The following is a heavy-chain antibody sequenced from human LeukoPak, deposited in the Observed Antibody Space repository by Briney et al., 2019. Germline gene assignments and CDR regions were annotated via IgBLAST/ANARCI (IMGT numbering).Heavy chain of an antibody. V-gene: IGHV3-23*01. D-gene: IGHD1-1*01. J-gene: IGHJ6*03. CDR1: GFTFSSYA. CDR3: AKFSVEFYYYYMDV. Sequence: GGSLRLSCAASGFTFSSYAMSWVRQAPGKGLEWVSAISGSGGSTYYADSVKGRFTISRDNSKNTLYLQMNSLRAEETAVYYCAKFSVEFYYYYMDVWGKGTTVTVSS. CDR2: ISGSGGST.